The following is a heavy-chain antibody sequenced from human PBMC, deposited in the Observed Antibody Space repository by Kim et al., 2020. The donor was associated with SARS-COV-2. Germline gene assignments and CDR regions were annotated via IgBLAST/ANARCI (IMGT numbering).Heavy chain of an antibody. D-gene: IGHD3-3*01. CDR3: ARHNNFYDS. V-gene: IGHV4-59*08. CDR1: GGSISSYY. J-gene: IGHJ4*02. CDR2: IYYSGST. Sequence: SETLSLTCTVSGGSISSYYWSWIRQPPGKGLEWIGYIYYSGSTNYNPSLKSRVTMSVDTSKNQFSLKLSSVTAADTAVYYCARHNNFYDSWGQGTLVTVSS.